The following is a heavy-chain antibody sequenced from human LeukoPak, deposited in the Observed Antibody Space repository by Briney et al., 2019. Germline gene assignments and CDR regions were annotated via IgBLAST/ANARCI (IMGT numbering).Heavy chain of an antibody. V-gene: IGHV3-30*03. J-gene: IGHJ4*02. Sequence: GGSLRLSCAAFGFTFSSYGMHWVRQAPGKGLEWVAVISYDGSNKYYADSVKGRFTISRDNSKNTLYLQMNSLRAEDTAVYYCAILAMYYDSSGYTFDYWGQGTLVTVSS. CDR3: AILAMYYDSSGYTFDY. D-gene: IGHD3-22*01. CDR1: GFTFSSYG. CDR2: ISYDGSNK.